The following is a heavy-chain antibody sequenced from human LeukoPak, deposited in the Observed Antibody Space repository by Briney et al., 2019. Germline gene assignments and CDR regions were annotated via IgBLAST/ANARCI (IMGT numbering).Heavy chain of an antibody. CDR3: ARDMRGDGFDI. Sequence: GGSLRLSCAASGFTFSSFWMTWVRQAPGKGLEWVANIRQDGSEKYYVDSVEGRFTISRDNAKKSLFLQMNSLRAEDTAVYYCARDMRGDGFDIWGQGTMVTVSS. CDR1: GFTFSSFW. D-gene: IGHD2-2*01. V-gene: IGHV3-7*04. CDR2: IRQDGSEK. J-gene: IGHJ3*02.